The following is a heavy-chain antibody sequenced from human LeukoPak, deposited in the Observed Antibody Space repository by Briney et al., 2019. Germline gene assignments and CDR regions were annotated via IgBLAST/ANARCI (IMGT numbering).Heavy chain of an antibody. Sequence: SETLSLTCAVYGGSFSGYYWSWIRQPPGKGLEWIGEINHSGSTNYNPSLKSRVTISVDTCKNQFSLKLSSVTAADTAVYYCARVKYSSRSYYYYYMDVWGKGTTVTVSS. CDR1: GGSFSGYY. CDR2: INHSGST. CDR3: ARVKYSSRSYYYYYMDV. V-gene: IGHV4-34*01. J-gene: IGHJ6*03. D-gene: IGHD6-13*01.